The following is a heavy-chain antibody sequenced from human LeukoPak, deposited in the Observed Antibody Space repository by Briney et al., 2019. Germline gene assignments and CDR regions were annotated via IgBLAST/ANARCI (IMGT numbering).Heavy chain of an antibody. D-gene: IGHD3-3*01. CDR1: GFTFS. CDR2: ISGDGGST. J-gene: IGHJ6*02. CDR3: AAAYFGVDQYYYGMDV. Sequence: GGSLRLSCAASGFTFSMSWVRQAPGKGLEWVSAISGDGGSTYYAASVKGRFTISRDKSKNTLNLQMNSLRTEDTAVYYCAAAYFGVDQYYYGMDVWGQGATVTVSS. V-gene: IGHV3-23*01.